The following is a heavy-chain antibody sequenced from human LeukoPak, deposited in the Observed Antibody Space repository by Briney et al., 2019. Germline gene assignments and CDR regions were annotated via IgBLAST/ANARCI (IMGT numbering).Heavy chain of an antibody. CDR2: IQGSSDVI. CDR1: GFTFSSHA. V-gene: IGHV3-23*01. J-gene: IGHJ4*02. Sequence: GGSLRLSCAASGFTFSSHAMSWVRQAPGKGLEWISLIQGSSDVIEYADSVRGRFTISRDNSKNTVSLQMNNLRAEDTAVYYCAKGQSDSSTFDSWGQGTLVTVSS. CDR3: AKGQSDSSTFDS. D-gene: IGHD4-11*01.